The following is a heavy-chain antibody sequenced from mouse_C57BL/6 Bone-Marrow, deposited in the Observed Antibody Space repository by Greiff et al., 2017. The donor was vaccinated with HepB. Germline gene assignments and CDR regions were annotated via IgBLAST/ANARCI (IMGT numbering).Heavy chain of an antibody. J-gene: IGHJ2*01. D-gene: IGHD1-1*01. CDR2: IYPRDGST. CDR3: ARWGVVATNFDY. CDR1: GYTFTDHT. Sequence: VHLVESDAELVKPGASVKISCKVSGYTFTDHTIHWMKQRPEQGLEWIGYIYPRDGSTKYNEKFKGKATLTADKSSSTAYMQLNSLTSEDSAVYFCARWGVVATNFDYWGQGTTLTVSS. V-gene: IGHV1-78*01.